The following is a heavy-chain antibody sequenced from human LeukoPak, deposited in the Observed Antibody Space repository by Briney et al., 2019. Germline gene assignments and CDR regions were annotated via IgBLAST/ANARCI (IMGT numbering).Heavy chain of an antibody. CDR2: ISGSGGRK. V-gene: IGHV3-23*01. CDR3: AKGWYYDVLTGYPGYYFDY. J-gene: IGHJ4*02. CDR1: GITFTSYA. Sequence: PGGSLRLSCAASGITFTSYAMSWVRQAPGKGLEWVSTISGSGGRKNYAESVKGRFTISRVNSKNTVYLQMNSLRADDTALYYCAKGWYYDVLTGYPGYYFDYWGQGTLVTVSS. D-gene: IGHD3-9*01.